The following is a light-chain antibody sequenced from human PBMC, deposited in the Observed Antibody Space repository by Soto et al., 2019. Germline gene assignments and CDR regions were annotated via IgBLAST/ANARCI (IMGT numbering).Light chain of an antibody. Sequence: QSALTQPASVSGSPGQSITISCTGTSSDVGGYNYVSWYQQYPGKAPKLMIFGVSDRPSGVSNRFSGSKSGNTAPLTISGLQAEDEADYYCSSYKTSSTVVVFGGGTKVTVL. J-gene: IGLJ2*01. CDR2: GVS. V-gene: IGLV2-14*01. CDR1: SSDVGGYNY. CDR3: SSYKTSSTVVV.